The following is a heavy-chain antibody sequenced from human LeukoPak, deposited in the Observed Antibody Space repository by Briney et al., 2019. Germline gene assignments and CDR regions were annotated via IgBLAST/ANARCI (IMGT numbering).Heavy chain of an antibody. J-gene: IGHJ4*02. CDR3: AKDRGGRYCSRTSCQDRAFGY. CDR2: IRYDGSNK. V-gene: IGHV3-30*02. CDR1: GFTFSSYG. Sequence: PGGSLRLSCAASGFTFSSYGMHWVRQAPGKGLEWVAFIRYDGSNKYYADSVKGRFTISRDNSKNTLYLQMNSLRAEDTAVYYCAKDRGGRYCSRTSCQDRAFGYWGQGTLVTVSS. D-gene: IGHD2-2*01.